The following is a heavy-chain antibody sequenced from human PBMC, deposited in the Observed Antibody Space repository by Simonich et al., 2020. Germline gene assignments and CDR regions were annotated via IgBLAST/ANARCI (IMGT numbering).Heavy chain of an antibody. V-gene: IGHV4-39*01. Sequence: QLQLQESGPGLVKPSETLSLTCTVSGGSISSSSYYWGWIRQPPGKGLGWIGSSLYSGSTYYNPTLRVRVTRSVDTSKNQFSLKLSSVTAADTAVYYCARWAYSSSYFDYWGQGTLVTVSS. J-gene: IGHJ4*02. CDR1: GGSISSSSYY. CDR3: ARWAYSSSYFDY. CDR2: SLYSGST. D-gene: IGHD6-6*01.